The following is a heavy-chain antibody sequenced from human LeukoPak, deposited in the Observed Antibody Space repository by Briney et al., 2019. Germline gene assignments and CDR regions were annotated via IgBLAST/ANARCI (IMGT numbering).Heavy chain of an antibody. CDR1: GGSISSSSYY. J-gene: IGHJ6*02. CDR2: IYYSGRT. Sequence: SETLSLTCTVSGGSISSSSYYWSWIRQPPGKGLEWIGSIYYSGRTYYNASLKSRVTISVDTSKNLFSLKLSSVTAADTAVYYCTTGDYYYYGVDVWGQGTTVTVSS. V-gene: IGHV4-39*01. CDR3: TTGDYYYYGVDV. D-gene: IGHD7-27*01.